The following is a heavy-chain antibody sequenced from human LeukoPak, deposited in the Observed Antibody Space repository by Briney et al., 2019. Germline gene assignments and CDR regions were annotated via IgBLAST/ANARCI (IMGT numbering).Heavy chain of an antibody. CDR3: TRDSYDYYFDY. J-gene: IGHJ4*02. Sequence: GGSLRLSCAASGFTCSSYGMHWVRQAPGKGLEWVAFIRYDGSNKYYADSVKGRFTISRDNSKNTLYLQMNSLRAEDTAVYYCTRDSYDYYFDYWGQGTLVTVSS. D-gene: IGHD5-12*01. CDR1: GFTCSSYG. CDR2: IRYDGSNK. V-gene: IGHV3-30*02.